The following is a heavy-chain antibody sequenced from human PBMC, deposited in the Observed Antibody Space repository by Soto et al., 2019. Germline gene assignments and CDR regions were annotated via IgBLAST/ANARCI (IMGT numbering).Heavy chain of an antibody. V-gene: IGHV3-30-3*01. CDR2: ISYDGSNK. D-gene: IGHD2-2*01. CDR1: GFTFSSYA. CDR3: ARERVPAPYYYYGMDV. J-gene: IGHJ6*02. Sequence: LRLSCAASGFTFSSYAMHWVRQAPGKGLEWVAVISYDGSNKYYADSVKGRFTIPRDNSKNTLYLQMNSLRAEDTAVYYCARERVPAPYYYYGMDVWGQGTTVTVSS.